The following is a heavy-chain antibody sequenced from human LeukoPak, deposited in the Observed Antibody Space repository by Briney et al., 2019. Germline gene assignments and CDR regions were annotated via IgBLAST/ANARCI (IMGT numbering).Heavy chain of an antibody. D-gene: IGHD6-13*01. CDR1: GITFSSYE. CDR2: ISSSGSTI. CDR3: ARESSSWYAGYFDY. V-gene: IGHV3-48*03. J-gene: IGHJ4*02. Sequence: PGGPLRPSCAASGITFSSYEMNWVRQAPGKGLKWGSYISSSGSTIYYADSVKGRFTISRDNAKNSLYLQMNSLRAEDTAVYYCARESSSWYAGYFDYWGQGTLVTVSS.